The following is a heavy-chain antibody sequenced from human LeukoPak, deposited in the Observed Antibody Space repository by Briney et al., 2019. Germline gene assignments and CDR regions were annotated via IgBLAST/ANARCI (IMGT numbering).Heavy chain of an antibody. D-gene: IGHD3-22*01. CDR2: ISGSGGST. CDR1: GFTFSSYA. CDR3: AKTDYYDSSSSYYFDY. J-gene: IGHJ4*02. V-gene: IGHV3-23*01. Sequence: GGSLRLSCAASGFTFSSYAMSWVRQAPGKGLEWGSAISGSGGSTYYADSVKGRFTISRDNSKNTLYLQMNSLRAEDTAVYYCAKTDYYDSSSSYYFDYWGQGTLVTVSS.